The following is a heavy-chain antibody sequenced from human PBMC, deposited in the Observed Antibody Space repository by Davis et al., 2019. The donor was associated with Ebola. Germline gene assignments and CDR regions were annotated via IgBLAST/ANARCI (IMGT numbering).Heavy chain of an antibody. V-gene: IGHV1-18*04. Sequence: ASVKVSCKASGYTFTSYGISWVRQAPGQGLEWMGWISAYNGNTAYAQIFQGRVTMTTDTSTDTGYMELRSLRSDDTAIYFCARTSIVGTTTTASDIWGQGTLVTVSS. D-gene: IGHD1-26*01. CDR2: ISAYNGNT. CDR3: ARTSIVGTTTTASDI. J-gene: IGHJ3*02. CDR1: GYTFTSYG.